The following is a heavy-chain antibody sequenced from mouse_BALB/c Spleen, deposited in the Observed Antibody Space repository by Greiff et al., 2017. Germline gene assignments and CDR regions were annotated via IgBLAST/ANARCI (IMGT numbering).Heavy chain of an antibody. Sequence: QVHVKQSGAELAKPGASVKMSCKASGYTFTSYWMHWVKQRPGQGLEWIGYINPSTGYTEYNQKFKDKATLTADKSSSTAYMQLSSLTSEDSAVYYCARGAYYYGSPWFAYWGQGTLVTVSA. CDR3: ARGAYYYGSPWFAY. J-gene: IGHJ3*01. CDR1: GYTFTSYW. CDR2: INPSTGYT. D-gene: IGHD1-1*01. V-gene: IGHV1-7*01.